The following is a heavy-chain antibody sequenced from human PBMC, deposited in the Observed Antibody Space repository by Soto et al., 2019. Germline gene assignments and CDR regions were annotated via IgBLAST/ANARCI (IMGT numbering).Heavy chain of an antibody. CDR1: GFSLNTNKLL. CDR2: IYGNDDK. Sequence: SGPTLVNPTQTLTLTCTFSGFSLNTNKLLVGWARQSPGQALEWLAFIYGNDDKRYSPSLKSRLTITKDTSKNQVILTMSKMDPVDTGTYYCAHRASLTSVDYWGQGTPVTVSS. V-gene: IGHV2-5*01. CDR3: AHRASLTSVDY. J-gene: IGHJ4*02.